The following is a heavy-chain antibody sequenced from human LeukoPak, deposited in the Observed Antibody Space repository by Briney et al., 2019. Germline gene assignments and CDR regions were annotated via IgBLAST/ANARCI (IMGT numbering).Heavy chain of an antibody. D-gene: IGHD3-22*01. V-gene: IGHV3-30*18. J-gene: IGHJ4*02. CDR2: ISYDGSNK. CDR3: AKDQGFMIVVVTPPYFDY. CDR1: GFTFSSYG. Sequence: GRSLRLSCAASGFTFSSYGMHWVRQAPGKGLEWVAVISYDGSNKYYADSVKGRFTISRDNSKNTLYLQMNSLRAEDTAVYYCAKDQGFMIVVVTPPYFDYWGQGTLVTVSS.